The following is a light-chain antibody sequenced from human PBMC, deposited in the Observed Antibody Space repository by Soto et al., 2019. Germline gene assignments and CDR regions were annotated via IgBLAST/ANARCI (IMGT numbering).Light chain of an antibody. CDR1: QPIDKY. Sequence: DIHLTQSPSSLSASVGDTVTISCRASQPIDKYLNWYQQKPGRAPKVLIYAASSLQSGVPPRFSGTTSGTDFTLTIASIQPEDFGTYYCQQSYSTPRTFGLGTKVEIK. CDR2: AAS. V-gene: IGKV1-39*01. J-gene: IGKJ1*01. CDR3: QQSYSTPRT.